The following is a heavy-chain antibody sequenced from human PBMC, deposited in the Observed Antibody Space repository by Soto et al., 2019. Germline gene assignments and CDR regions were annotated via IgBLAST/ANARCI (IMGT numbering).Heavy chain of an antibody. CDR1: FTFSMYS. CDR3: TRDQGGSYDSWFDP. J-gene: IGHJ5*02. V-gene: IGHV3-21*01. Sequence: EVQVVESGGGLVQPGGSLRLSCSFTFSMYSMNWVRQAPGKGLEWVASISSGGSYIKYADSVKGRFTISRDNAKNSVSLQMNSLRVDDTAVHFCTRDQGGSYDSWFDPWGQGTLVTVSS. CDR2: ISSGGSYI. D-gene: IGHD1-26*01.